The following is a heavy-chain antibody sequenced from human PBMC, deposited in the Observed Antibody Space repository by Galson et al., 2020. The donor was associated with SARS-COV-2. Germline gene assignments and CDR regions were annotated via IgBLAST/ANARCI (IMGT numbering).Heavy chain of an antibody. CDR1: GASISSINFY. Sequence: SETLSLTCTVSGASISSINFYWGWIRQPPGKGLEWIGSLYYVGKTFYNPSLKSRVTMSIDSSKMQFSLKLRSVTAADTAIYYCARHFGSGSYQAYFDYWGQGTLVIVSS. J-gene: IGHJ4*02. CDR2: LYYVGKT. CDR3: ARHFGSGSYQAYFDY. D-gene: IGHD3-10*01. V-gene: IGHV4-39*01.